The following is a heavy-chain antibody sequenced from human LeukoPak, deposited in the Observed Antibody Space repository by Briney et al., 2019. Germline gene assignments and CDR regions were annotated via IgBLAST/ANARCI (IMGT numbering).Heavy chain of an antibody. CDR3: AKELTTWVPYA. D-gene: IGHD4-17*01. V-gene: IGHV3-30*02. CDR2: VRYDGSKK. CDR1: GFTFSTYG. J-gene: IGHJ5*02. Sequence: GGSLRLSCAASGFTFSTYGMHWVRQAPGKGLEWVAFVRYDGSKKYYTNSVKGRFTISRDNSKNTLYLQMNSLRAEDTAVYYCAKELTTWVPYAWGQGTLVTVSS.